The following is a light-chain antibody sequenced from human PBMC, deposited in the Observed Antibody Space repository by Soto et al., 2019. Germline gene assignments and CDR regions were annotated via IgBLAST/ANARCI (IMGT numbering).Light chain of an antibody. CDR2: DAS. CDR1: QSVSNF. CDR3: QQRRTWPPLT. J-gene: IGKJ4*01. Sequence: EIVLTQSPATLSLSPGERATLSCRASQSVSNFLAWYQQKPGQAPRLLIYDASTRATGIPAWFSGSGSGTDFALTISSLEPEDFAVYYCQQRRTWPPLTFGGGTKVEIK. V-gene: IGKV3-11*01.